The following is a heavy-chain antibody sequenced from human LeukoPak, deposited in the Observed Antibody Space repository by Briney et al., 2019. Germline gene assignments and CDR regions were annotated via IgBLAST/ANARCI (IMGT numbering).Heavy chain of an antibody. V-gene: IGHV1-18*01. CDR1: GYTFTSYG. D-gene: IGHD2-21*01. J-gene: IGHJ4*02. Sequence: ASVKVSCKASGYTFTSYGISWVRQAPGQGLEWMGWISAYNGNTNYAQKLQGRVTMTTDTSTSTAYMELRSLRSDDTAVYYCARESGVGNCGGDCYPNYWGQGTLVTVSS. CDR3: ARESGVGNCGGDCYPNY. CDR2: ISAYNGNT.